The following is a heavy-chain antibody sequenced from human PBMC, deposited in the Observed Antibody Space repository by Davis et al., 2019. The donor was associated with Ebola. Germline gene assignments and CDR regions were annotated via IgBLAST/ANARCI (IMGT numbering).Heavy chain of an antibody. Sequence: GEYLNISCASSGVTISSYAMHWVRQAPGKGLEWVANIKPDGSEKFYVDSVKGRFTISRDNAKNSLYLQMNSLRAEDTAVYYCTRGYGWTDYSGQGTLVTVSS. CDR3: TRGYGWTDY. CDR1: GVTISSYA. D-gene: IGHD5-18*01. CDR2: IKPDGSEK. V-gene: IGHV3-7*03. J-gene: IGHJ4*02.